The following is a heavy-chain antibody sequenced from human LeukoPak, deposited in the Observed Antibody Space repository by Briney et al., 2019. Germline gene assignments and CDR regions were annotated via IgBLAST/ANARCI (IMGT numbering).Heavy chain of an antibody. D-gene: IGHD5-24*01. Sequence: GASVQVSCKASGYTFSSYDISWVRQAPGQGIEWMGWISAYNGNTNYAQKLQGRVTMTTDTSTSTAYLELRSLRSDDTAVYYCARVSEEMATITFDYWGQGTLVTVSS. CDR2: ISAYNGNT. J-gene: IGHJ4*02. V-gene: IGHV1-18*01. CDR3: ARVSEEMATITFDY. CDR1: GYTFSSYD.